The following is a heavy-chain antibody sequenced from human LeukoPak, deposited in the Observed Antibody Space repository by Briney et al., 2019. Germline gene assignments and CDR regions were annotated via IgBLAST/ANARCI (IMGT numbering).Heavy chain of an antibody. CDR2: INHSGST. Sequence: PSETLSLTCAVYGGSFSGYYWSWIRQPPGKGLEWIGEINHSGSTNYNPSLKSRVTISVDTSKNQFSLKLSSVTAADTAVYYCARRMSVDLSMRVVSTYYFDYWGPGTLVTVSS. CDR3: ARRMSVDLSMRVVSTYYFDY. V-gene: IGHV4-34*01. D-gene: IGHD3-16*02. CDR1: GGSFSGYY. J-gene: IGHJ4*02.